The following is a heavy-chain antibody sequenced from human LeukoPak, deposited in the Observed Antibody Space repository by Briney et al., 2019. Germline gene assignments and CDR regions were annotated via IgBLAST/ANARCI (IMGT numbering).Heavy chain of an antibody. J-gene: IGHJ4*02. D-gene: IGHD2/OR15-2a*01. CDR2: INHSGST. V-gene: IGHV4-39*07. Sequence: SETLSLTCTVSGGSISSSSYYWGWIRQPPGKGLEWIGEINHSGSTNYNPSLKGRVTISVDTSKNQFSLKLSSVTAADTAVYYCARRNFFRPFDYWGQGTLVTVSS. CDR1: GGSISSSSYY. CDR3: ARRNFFRPFDY.